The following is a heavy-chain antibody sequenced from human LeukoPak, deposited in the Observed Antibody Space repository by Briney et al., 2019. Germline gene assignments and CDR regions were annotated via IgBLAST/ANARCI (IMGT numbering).Heavy chain of an antibody. J-gene: IGHJ4*02. CDR2: INPNSGGT. Sequence: ASVKVSCKASGYTFTAYYLHWVRQAPGQGLEWMGWINPNSGGTNYAQKFQGRVTMTRDTSISTAYMELSSLRSDDTAVYYCAIASSGFGGYFDYWGQGTPVTVSS. CDR3: AIASSGFGGYFDY. V-gene: IGHV1-2*02. CDR1: GYTFTAYY. D-gene: IGHD3-10*01.